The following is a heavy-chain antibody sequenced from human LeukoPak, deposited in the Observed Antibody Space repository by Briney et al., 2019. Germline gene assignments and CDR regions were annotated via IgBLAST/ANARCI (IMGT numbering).Heavy chain of an antibody. J-gene: IGHJ4*02. CDR3: ARDLLEYVAAAGTPGG. CDR1: GFTFSSYS. V-gene: IGHV3-21*01. CDR2: ISSSSSYI. D-gene: IGHD6-13*01. Sequence: KSGGSLRLSCAASGFTFSSYSMNWVRQAPGKGLEWVSSISSSSSYIYYADSVKGRFTISRDNSKNTLYLQMNSLRAEDTAVYYCARDLLEYVAAAGTPGGWGQGTLVTVSS.